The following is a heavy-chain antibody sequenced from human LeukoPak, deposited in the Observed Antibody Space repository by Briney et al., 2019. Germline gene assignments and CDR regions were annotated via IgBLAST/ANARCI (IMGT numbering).Heavy chain of an antibody. Sequence: GGSLRLSCAASGFTFYDYAMHCVRHAPGKGLGGGSGISWNSGSIGYADSVKGRFTISRDNAKSSLYLQMNSLRAEDTALYYCAKGLGYSYGGPNDYWGQGTLVTVSS. CDR2: ISWNSGSI. D-gene: IGHD5-18*01. CDR1: GFTFYDYA. CDR3: AKGLGYSYGGPNDY. J-gene: IGHJ4*02. V-gene: IGHV3-9*01.